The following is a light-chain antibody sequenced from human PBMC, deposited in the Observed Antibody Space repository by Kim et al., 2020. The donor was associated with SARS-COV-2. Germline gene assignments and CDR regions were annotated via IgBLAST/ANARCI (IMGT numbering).Light chain of an antibody. Sequence: ASVGIRVNISCRASQGIRNNLAWFQQKTGKAPKSLIYATSSLQSGDPSKFSCNVSGTDFTLTISCLQPEDFATYYCQQYNNYPWTFGQGTKVDIK. CDR2: ATS. CDR3: QQYNNYPWT. V-gene: IGKV1-16*02. CDR1: QGIRNN. J-gene: IGKJ1*01.